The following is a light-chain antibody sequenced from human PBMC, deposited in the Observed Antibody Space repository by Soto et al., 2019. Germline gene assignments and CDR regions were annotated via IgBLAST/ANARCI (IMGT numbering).Light chain of an antibody. V-gene: IGKV3D-20*02. J-gene: IGKJ5*01. CDR2: GAS. CDR1: ESVSSSY. CDR3: HQRQYWPPIT. Sequence: EIVLTQSPGTLSLSPGERATLSCRASESVSSSYLAWYQQKPGQAPRLLIFGASSRATGTPDRFSGSGSGTDFTLTISRLEPEDFAVYYCHQRQYWPPITFGQGTRLEIK.